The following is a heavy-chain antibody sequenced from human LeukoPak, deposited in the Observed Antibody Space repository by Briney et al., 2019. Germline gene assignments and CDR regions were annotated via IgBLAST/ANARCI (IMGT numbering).Heavy chain of an antibody. V-gene: IGHV3-23*01. J-gene: IGHJ1*01. D-gene: IGHD1-26*01. CDR1: GFTFRKYA. Sequence: GGSLRLSCAASGFTFRKYAMNWVRQAPGKGLEWVSMISGSGGSTYYADSVKGRFTVSRDNSRNTVHLQMNTLSAEDTAVYYCANDVKDGATSAIFDTWGQGTLVTVSS. CDR3: ANDVKDGATSAIFDT. CDR2: ISGSGGST.